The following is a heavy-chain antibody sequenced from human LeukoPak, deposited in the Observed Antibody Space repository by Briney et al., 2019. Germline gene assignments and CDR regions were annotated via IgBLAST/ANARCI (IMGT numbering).Heavy chain of an antibody. D-gene: IGHD2-2*01. CDR3: AREYCSGTSCYFDY. CDR2: INSDGSST. Sequence: WGSLRLSCAASGFTFSSYWMHWVRQAPGKGLVWVSRINSDGSSTIYADSVKGRFTISRDNAKNTLYLQMNSLRAEDTAVYYCAREYCSGTSCYFDYWGQGTLVTVSS. J-gene: IGHJ4*02. V-gene: IGHV3-74*01. CDR1: GFTFSSYW.